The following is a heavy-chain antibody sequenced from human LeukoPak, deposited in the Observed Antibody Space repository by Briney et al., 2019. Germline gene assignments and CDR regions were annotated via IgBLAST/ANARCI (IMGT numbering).Heavy chain of an antibody. J-gene: IGHJ3*02. CDR2: INPNSGGT. D-gene: IGHD2-15*01. CDR3: ARDLGYCSGGSCYSEAFDI. Sequence: ASVKVSCKASGYTFTGYYMHWVRQAPGQGLEWMGWINPNSGGTNYAQKFQGRVTMTRDTSTSTAYMELSRLRSDDTAVYYCARDLGYCSGGSCYSEAFDIWGQGTMVTVSS. V-gene: IGHV1-2*02. CDR1: GYTFTGYY.